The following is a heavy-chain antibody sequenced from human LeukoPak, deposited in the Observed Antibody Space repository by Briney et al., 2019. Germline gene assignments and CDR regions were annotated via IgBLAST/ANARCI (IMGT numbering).Heavy chain of an antibody. J-gene: IGHJ4*02. CDR1: GGSISSSSYY. D-gene: IGHD3-3*01. V-gene: IGHV4-30-2*01. Sequence: SETLSLTCTVSGGSISSSSYYWGWIRQPPGKGLEWIGYIYHSGSTYYNPSLKSRVTISVDRSKNQFSLKLSSVTAADTAVYYCARVLWSGYLDYWGQGTLVTVSS. CDR2: IYHSGST. CDR3: ARVLWSGYLDY.